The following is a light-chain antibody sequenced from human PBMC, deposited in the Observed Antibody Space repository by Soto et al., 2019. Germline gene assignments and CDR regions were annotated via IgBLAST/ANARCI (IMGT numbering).Light chain of an antibody. CDR3: ASWDDSLNVVM. CDR2: KNS. CDR1: SSNIGSNN. J-gene: IGLJ3*02. Sequence: QSVLTQPPSASGTPGQRVSISCSGSSSNIGSNNVHWYQQLPETAPKLLIFKNSLRSSGVPDRFSGSKSGTSASLAISSLQSEDEADYYCASWDDSLNVVMFGGGTKVTVL. V-gene: IGLV1-44*01.